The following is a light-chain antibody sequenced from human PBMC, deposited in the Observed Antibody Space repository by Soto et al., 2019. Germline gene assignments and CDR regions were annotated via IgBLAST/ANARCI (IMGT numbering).Light chain of an antibody. CDR2: WAS. CDR1: QSVFYSSNNKNC. CDR3: QQYYTTPPT. Sequence: DIVMTQSPDSLALSLGEGATLNCKSSQSVFYSSNNKNCLAWYQQKPGQPPKLLIYWASTRESGVPDRFSGSGSGADFTLTISSLQAEDVAVYYCQQYYTTPPTFGQGTRLEIK. J-gene: IGKJ5*01. V-gene: IGKV4-1*01.